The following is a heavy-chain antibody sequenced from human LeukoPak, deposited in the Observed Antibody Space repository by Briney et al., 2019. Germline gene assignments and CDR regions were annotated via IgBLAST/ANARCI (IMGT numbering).Heavy chain of an antibody. J-gene: IGHJ4*02. CDR2: MYPGDSDT. CDR1: GYSFTSYW. CDR3: ARGEGYSYFIFEF. Sequence: GESLKISCKSSGYSFTSYWIGWVRQMPGKGLEWMGIMYPGDSDTRYSPSFQGQVTISADTSISTAYLQWSSLKASDTAMYYCARGEGYSYFIFEFWGQGTLVTVSS. V-gene: IGHV5-51*01. D-gene: IGHD5-18*01.